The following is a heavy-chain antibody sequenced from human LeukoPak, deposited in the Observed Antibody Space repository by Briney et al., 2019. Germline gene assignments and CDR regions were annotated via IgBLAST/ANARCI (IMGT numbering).Heavy chain of an antibody. D-gene: IGHD5-18*01. CDR1: GFTVSTNC. J-gene: IGHJ4*02. V-gene: IGHV3-53*04. CDR3: ARVDTVMAYYFDL. CDR2: IYSGGTT. Sequence: GGSLRLSGAASGFTVSTNCMTWVRQAPGKGLEWVSTIYSGGTTYYADSVMGRFTISRHNSRNTLYLQMNSLRAEDTAVYYCARVDTVMAYYFDLWGQGTLVTVSS.